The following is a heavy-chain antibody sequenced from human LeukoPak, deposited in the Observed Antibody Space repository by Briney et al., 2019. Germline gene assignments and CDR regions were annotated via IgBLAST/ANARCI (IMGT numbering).Heavy chain of an antibody. V-gene: IGHV4-39*07. CDR3: VRGDYYGSGSYYS. Sequence: SETLSLTCTVSGGSISSSSYYWGWIRQPPGKGLEWIGSIYYSGSTYYNPSLKSRVTISVDTSKNQFSLKLSSVTAADTAVYYCVRGDYYGSGSYYSWGQGTLVTVSS. D-gene: IGHD3-10*01. CDR2: IYYSGST. CDR1: GGSISSSSYY. J-gene: IGHJ5*02.